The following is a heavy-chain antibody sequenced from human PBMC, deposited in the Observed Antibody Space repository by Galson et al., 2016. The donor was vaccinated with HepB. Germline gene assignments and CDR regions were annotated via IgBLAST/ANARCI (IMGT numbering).Heavy chain of an antibody. Sequence: SLRLSCAASGFTFSTYPMGWVRQAPGKGPEWVSGINAGGNNRYYSDSVKGRFAISRDNSKNTLYLQLDNLRGADTAVYYCVKYVGLDGFDYWGQGTLVIVSS. V-gene: IGHV3-23*01. CDR3: VKYVGLDGFDY. D-gene: IGHD3/OR15-3a*01. CDR2: INAGGNNR. CDR1: GFTFSTYP. J-gene: IGHJ4*02.